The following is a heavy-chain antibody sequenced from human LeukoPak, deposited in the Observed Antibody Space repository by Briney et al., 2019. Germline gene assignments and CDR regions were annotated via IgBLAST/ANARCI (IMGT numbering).Heavy chain of an antibody. D-gene: IGHD6-25*01. CDR3: AKGAAAGLVDWFDP. Sequence: PGGSLRLSCAVSGFTFTNFAMMWVRQAPGKGLQWDSSITGDGATYYADSVRGRFMLSRDTSKNTLYLQMNSLTAEDTALYYCAKGAAAGLVDWFDPWGQGTLVTVSS. J-gene: IGHJ5*02. CDR1: GFTFTNFA. CDR2: ITGDGAT. V-gene: IGHV3-23*01.